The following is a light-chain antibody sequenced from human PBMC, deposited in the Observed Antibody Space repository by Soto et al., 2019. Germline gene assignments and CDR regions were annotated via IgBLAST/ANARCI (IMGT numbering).Light chain of an antibody. Sequence: EVVMTQSPVTLSVSPGESATLSCRASERISNNLAWYQQKPGQAPRLLIYDASSRATGIPDRFSGSGSGTDFTLTISRLEPEDFAVYYCQQYGSLPITFGQGTRLEIK. CDR2: DAS. CDR1: ERISNN. J-gene: IGKJ5*01. CDR3: QQYGSLPIT. V-gene: IGKV3-20*01.